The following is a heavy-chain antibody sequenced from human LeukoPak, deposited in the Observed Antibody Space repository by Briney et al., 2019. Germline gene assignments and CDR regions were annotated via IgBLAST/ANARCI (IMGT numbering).Heavy chain of an antibody. D-gene: IGHD3-22*01. V-gene: IGHV3-30*02. J-gene: IGHJ4*02. Sequence: PGRSLRLSCAASGFTFSSYGMHWVRQAPGKGLEWVAFIRYDGSNKYYADSVKGRFTISKDNSKNTLYLQINSLRAEDTAVYYCANAKYYYDSSGLDYWGQGTLVTVSS. CDR3: ANAKYYYDSSGLDY. CDR2: IRYDGSNK. CDR1: GFTFSSYG.